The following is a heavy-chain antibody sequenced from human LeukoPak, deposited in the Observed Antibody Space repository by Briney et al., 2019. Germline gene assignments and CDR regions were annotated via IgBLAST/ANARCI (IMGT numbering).Heavy chain of an antibody. D-gene: IGHD3-10*01. J-gene: IGHJ5*02. CDR3: ARDRGLGWFDP. CDR2: IYTSGST. Sequence: SETLSLTCSVSGASISNYYWNWIRQPAAKGLEWIGRIYTSGSTNYNPSLKSRVTMSVDTSNNQFSPKLISVTAADTAVYYCARDRGLGWFDPWGQGTLVTVSS. V-gene: IGHV4-4*07. CDR1: GASISNYY.